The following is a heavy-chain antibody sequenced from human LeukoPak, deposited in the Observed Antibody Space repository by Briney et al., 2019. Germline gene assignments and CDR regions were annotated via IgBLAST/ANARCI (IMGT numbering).Heavy chain of an antibody. CDR1: GGSFSGYY. V-gene: IGHV4-34*01. CDR3: ARGISEEGYYYYYMDV. CDR2: INHSGST. D-gene: IGHD3-10*01. Sequence: SETLSLTCAVYGGSFSGYYWSWIRQPPGKGLEWIGEINHSGSTNYNPSLKSRVTISVDTSKNQFSPKLSSVTAADTAVYYCARGISEEGYYYYYMDVWGKGTTVTVSS. J-gene: IGHJ6*03.